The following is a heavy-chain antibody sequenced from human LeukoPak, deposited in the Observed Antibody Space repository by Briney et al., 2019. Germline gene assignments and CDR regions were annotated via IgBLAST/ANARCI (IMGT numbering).Heavy chain of an antibody. CDR3: ARGRSKYQLLLVV. CDR2: MNPNSGNT. Sequence: IXWVRQATGQGXEWMGWMNPNSGNTGYPQKFQGRVTMTRNTSISTAYMELSSLRSEDTAVYYCARGRSKYQLLLVVWGQGTTVTVSS. J-gene: IGHJ6*02. V-gene: IGHV1-8*01. D-gene: IGHD2-2*01.